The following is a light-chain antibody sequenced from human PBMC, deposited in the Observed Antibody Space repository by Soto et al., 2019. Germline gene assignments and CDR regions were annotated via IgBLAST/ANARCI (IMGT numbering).Light chain of an antibody. Sequence: DVQLTQSPSSLSASVGDGITITCRASQSIRSDLNWYQQKPGKAPTLLIYAASSLQSGAPSRFSVSGSGTDFTLTISGLQPEDCATDYCEQSYSPLWTFGKGTKVDIK. CDR1: QSIRSD. CDR3: EQSYSPLWT. CDR2: AAS. V-gene: IGKV1-39*01. J-gene: IGKJ1*01.